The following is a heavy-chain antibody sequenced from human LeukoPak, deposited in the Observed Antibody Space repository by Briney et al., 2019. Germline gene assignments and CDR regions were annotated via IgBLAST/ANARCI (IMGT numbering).Heavy chain of an antibody. D-gene: IGHD1-26*01. J-gene: IGHJ4*02. CDR3: AKDNSGSPRGVDY. CDR2: ISDSGTYI. Sequence: GGSLRLSCAASGFSFRTYSMNWVRQAPGKGLEWVSSISDSGTYIYYADSVKGRFTISRDNAKNSLYLQMNSLRAEDTASYYCAKDNSGSPRGVDYWGQGALVTVSS. CDR1: GFSFRTYS. V-gene: IGHV3-21*04.